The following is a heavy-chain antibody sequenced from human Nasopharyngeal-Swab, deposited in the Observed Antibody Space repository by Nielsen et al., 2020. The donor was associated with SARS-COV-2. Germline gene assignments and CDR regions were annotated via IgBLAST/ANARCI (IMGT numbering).Heavy chain of an antibody. V-gene: IGHV3-21*01. J-gene: IGHJ4*02. CDR2: ISRKSNDM. D-gene: IGHD2-2*01. CDR1: GFTFSAYS. CDR3: ARVGDCRSTSCYDY. Sequence: GESLKISCVASGFTFSAYSMNWVRQAPGKGLEWVSSISRKSNDMYYADSVKGRFAISRDNAQNSLYLERSNLRAEDTAVYYCARVGDCRSTSCYDYWGQGTLVTVSS.